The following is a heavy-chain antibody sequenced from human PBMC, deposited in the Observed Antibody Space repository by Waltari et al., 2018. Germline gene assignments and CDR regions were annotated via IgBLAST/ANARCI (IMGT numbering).Heavy chain of an antibody. V-gene: IGHV3-48*03. Sequence: EVQLVESGGGLVQPGGSLRLSCAASGFTFSSYEMNWVRQAPGKGLEWVSYISSSGSTIYYADSVKGRFTISRDNAKNSLYLQMNSLRAEDTAVYYCAREPLGFRRWVPETPFDYWGQGTLVTVSS. D-gene: IGHD1-26*01. J-gene: IGHJ4*02. CDR3: AREPLGFRRWVPETPFDY. CDR2: ISSSGSTI. CDR1: GFTFSSYE.